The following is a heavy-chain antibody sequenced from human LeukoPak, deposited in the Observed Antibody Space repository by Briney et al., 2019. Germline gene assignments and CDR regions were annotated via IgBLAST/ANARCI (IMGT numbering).Heavy chain of an antibody. CDR1: GFTFSSYG. V-gene: IGHV3-30*03. Sequence: GSLRLSCAASGFTFSSYGMHWVRQAPGKGLEWVAVISYDGSNKYYADSVKGRFTISRDNSKNTLYLQMNSLRAEDTAVYYCARDSKTVAGYYYYYYMDVWGKGTTVTVSS. D-gene: IGHD6-19*01. J-gene: IGHJ6*03. CDR3: ARDSKTVAGYYYYYYMDV. CDR2: ISYDGSNK.